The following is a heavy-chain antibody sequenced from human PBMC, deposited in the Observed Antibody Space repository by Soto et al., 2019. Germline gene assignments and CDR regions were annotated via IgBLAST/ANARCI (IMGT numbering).Heavy chain of an antibody. J-gene: IGHJ4*02. CDR2: ISYDGSNK. CDR1: GFTFSSYG. D-gene: IGHD3-22*01. Sequence: QVQLVESGGGVVQPGRSLRLSCAASGFTFSSYGMHWVRQAPGKGLEWVAVISYDGSNKYYADSVKGRFTISRDNSKNTLYLQMNSLRAEDTAVYYCARDGYYYDSSGYYYPDYWGQGTLVTVSS. CDR3: ARDGYYYDSSGYYYPDY. V-gene: IGHV3-30*03.